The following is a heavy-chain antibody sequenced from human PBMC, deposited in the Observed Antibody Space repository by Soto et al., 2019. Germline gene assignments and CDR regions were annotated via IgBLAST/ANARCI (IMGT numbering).Heavy chain of an antibody. CDR1: GDSISNLDYF. J-gene: IGHJ5*01. V-gene: IGHV4-30-4*01. Sequence: SETLSLTCSVSGDSISNLDYFWAWIRQPPGQTLEYIGYIYKSATTYYNPSFESRVAISVDTSKSQFSLNVTSVAAADTAVYFCARGRYCLTGRCFPNWFDSWVQGALVTVSS. CDR3: ARGRYCLTGRCFPNWFDS. D-gene: IGHD7-27*01. CDR2: IYKSATT.